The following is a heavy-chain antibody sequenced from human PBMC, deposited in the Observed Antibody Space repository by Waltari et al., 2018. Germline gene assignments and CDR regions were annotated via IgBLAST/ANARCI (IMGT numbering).Heavy chain of an antibody. CDR1: GFTFSSYA. CDR2: ISYDGSNK. CDR3: AKIAAYGDYGGYYMDV. D-gene: IGHD4-17*01. J-gene: IGHJ6*03. V-gene: IGHV3-30-3*02. Sequence: QVQLVESGGGVVQPGRSLRLSCAASGFTFSSYAMHWVRQAPGKGLEWVAVISYDGSNKYYADSVKGRFTISRDNSKNTLYLQMNSLRAEDTAVYYCAKIAAYGDYGGYYMDVWGKGTTVTVSS.